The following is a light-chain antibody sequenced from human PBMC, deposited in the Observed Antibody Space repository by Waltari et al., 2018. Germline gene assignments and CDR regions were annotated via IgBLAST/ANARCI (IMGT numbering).Light chain of an antibody. CDR3: MQARQTPWT. CDR2: LVS. Sequence: QNLLHRSGYTFFGLYLQKPGQSPQLLFYLVSNRASGVPDRFSGSGSGKDFTLKISRVEAEDVGVYYCMQARQTPWTFGQGTKVEIK. CDR1: QNLLHRSGYTF. J-gene: IGKJ1*01. V-gene: IGKV2-28*01.